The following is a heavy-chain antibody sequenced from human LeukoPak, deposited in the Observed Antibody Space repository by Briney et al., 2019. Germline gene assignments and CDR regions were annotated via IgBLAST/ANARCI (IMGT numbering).Heavy chain of an antibody. J-gene: IGHJ6*02. Sequence: ASVKVSCKASGYTFTSYVISWVRQAPGQGLEWMGWISAYNGNTNYAQKLQGRVTMTTDTSTSTAYMELRSLRSGDTAVYYCARVQLLWGQHYYYYYGMDVWGQGTTVTVSS. D-gene: IGHD2-21*01. CDR3: ARVQLLWGQHYYYYYGMDV. V-gene: IGHV1-18*01. CDR2: ISAYNGNT. CDR1: GYTFTSYV.